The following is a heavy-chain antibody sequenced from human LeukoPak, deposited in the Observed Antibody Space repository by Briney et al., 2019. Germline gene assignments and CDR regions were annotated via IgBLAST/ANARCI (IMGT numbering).Heavy chain of an antibody. D-gene: IGHD3-10*01. CDR2: INNGGNT. CDR1: GGSIISSLDY. J-gene: IGHJ4*02. V-gene: IGHV4-39*01. Sequence: SQTLSLTCTVSGGSIISSLDYWGWIRQPPGKGLEWIGSINNGGNTYSNPSLESRVTISVDAFNNQFFLRLSSVTAADTAVYYCASNYYGTGSSCFDSWGQGTLVTVSS. CDR3: ASNYYGTGSSCFDS.